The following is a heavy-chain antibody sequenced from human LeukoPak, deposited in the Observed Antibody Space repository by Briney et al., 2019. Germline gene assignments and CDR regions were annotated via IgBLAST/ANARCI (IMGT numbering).Heavy chain of an antibody. CDR3: ATTVSAGTYRYFQH. CDR2: INAGIGNT. D-gene: IGHD6-13*01. J-gene: IGHJ1*01. CDR1: GYIFTTYA. Sequence: ASVKVSCTASGYIFTTYAMHWVRQAPGQSLEWMGWINAGIGNTKYLQKFQGRVTITRDTSANIAYMELSSLRSEDTAVYYCATTVSAGTYRYFQHWGQGTLVTVSS. V-gene: IGHV1-3*01.